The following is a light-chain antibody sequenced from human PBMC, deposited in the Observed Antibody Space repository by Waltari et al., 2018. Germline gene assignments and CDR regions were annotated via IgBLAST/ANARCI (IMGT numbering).Light chain of an antibody. V-gene: IGLV2-11*01. CDR1: SSDVGGYNY. J-gene: IGLJ2*01. CDR2: DVT. Sequence: QSALTQPRSVSGSPGQSVTISCTGTSSDVGGYNYVSWYQQYPGNAPKLIIYDVTKRPSGVPDRFSGSKSGNTASLTISGLQAEDEADYYCCSYAGPYTLIIFGGGTKLTVV. CDR3: CSYAGPYTLII.